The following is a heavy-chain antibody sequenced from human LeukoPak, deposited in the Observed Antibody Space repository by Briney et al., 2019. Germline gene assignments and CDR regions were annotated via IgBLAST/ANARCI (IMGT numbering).Heavy chain of an antibody. V-gene: IGHV3-30*18. CDR3: AKDTRYFDWLLYRSHYYYGMDV. J-gene: IGHJ6*02. CDR2: ISYDGSNK. Sequence: GGSLRLSCAASGLTFSSSGMHWVRQAPGKGLEWVAVISYDGSNKYYADSVKGRFTTSRDNSKNTLYLQMNSLRAEDTAVYYCAKDTRYFDWLLYRSHYYYGMDVWGQGTTVTVSS. CDR1: GLTFSSSG. D-gene: IGHD3-9*01.